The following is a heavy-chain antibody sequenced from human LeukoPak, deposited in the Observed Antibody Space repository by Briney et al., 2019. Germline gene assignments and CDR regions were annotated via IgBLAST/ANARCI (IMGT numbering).Heavy chain of an antibody. Sequence: GGSLRLSCAASGFTFSSYDMHWIRQAPGKGLEWVAVIWYDGSNKYYVDSVKGRFTISRDNSKNTLYLHMNSLRTEDTAMYYCARVRGAYDEFFDYWGQGTLVTVSS. V-gene: IGHV3-33*01. D-gene: IGHD5-12*01. CDR1: GFTFSSYD. CDR3: ARVRGAYDEFFDY. CDR2: IWYDGSNK. J-gene: IGHJ4*02.